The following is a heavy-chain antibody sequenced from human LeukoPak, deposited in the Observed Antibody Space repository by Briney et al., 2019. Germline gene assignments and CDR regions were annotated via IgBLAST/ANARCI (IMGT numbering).Heavy chain of an antibody. CDR1: GYTFTSYD. V-gene: IGHV1-8*01. J-gene: IGHJ5*02. Sequence: ASVKVSCKASGYTFTSYDINWVRQATGQGLEWMGWMNPNSGNTGYAQKFQGRVTMTRNTSISTAYMELSSLRSEDTAVYYCARGGLRSRITMVRGANWFDPWGQGTLVTVSS. D-gene: IGHD3-10*01. CDR2: MNPNSGNT. CDR3: ARGGLRSRITMVRGANWFDP.